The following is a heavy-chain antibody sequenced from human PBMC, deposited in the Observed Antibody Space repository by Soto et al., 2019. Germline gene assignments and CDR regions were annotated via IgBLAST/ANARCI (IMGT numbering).Heavy chain of an antibody. D-gene: IGHD6-13*01. Sequence: PGGSLRLSCAASGFPFSSHAMNWVRQAPGRGLEWVSTILGSGGSTYYADSVKGRFTISRDNSKNTLYLQMNSLRAEDTAVYYCAKDLLRRGITAAGPSPFDPWGQGTLVTVSS. V-gene: IGHV3-23*01. CDR3: AKDLLRRGITAAGPSPFDP. CDR2: ILGSGGST. CDR1: GFPFSSHA. J-gene: IGHJ5*02.